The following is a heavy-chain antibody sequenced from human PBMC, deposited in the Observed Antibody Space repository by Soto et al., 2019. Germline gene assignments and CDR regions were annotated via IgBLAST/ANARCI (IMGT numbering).Heavy chain of an antibody. J-gene: IGHJ5*02. CDR3: ATDHCIAAAGTVYCWFDH. CDR2: FDPEDGET. D-gene: IGHD6-13*01. V-gene: IGHV1-24*01. CDR1: GYTLTELS. Sequence: ASVKVSCKVSGYTLTELSMHWVRQAPGKGLEWMGGFDPEDGETIYAQKFQGRVTMTEDTSTDTAYMELSSLRSEDTAVYYCATDHCIAAAGTVYCWFDHWGPGTLLTVSS.